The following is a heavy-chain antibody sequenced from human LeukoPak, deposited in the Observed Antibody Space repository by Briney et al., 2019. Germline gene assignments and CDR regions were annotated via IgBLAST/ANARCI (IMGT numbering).Heavy chain of an antibody. CDR1: GFTFGDYA. D-gene: IGHD4-17*01. J-gene: IGHJ4*02. V-gene: IGHV3-49*03. CDR3: TKTTHGIYY. Sequence: GRSLRLSCTASGFTFGDYALSWFRQAPGKGLEWVGFIRSKAYGGTTEYAASVKGRFTISRDDSKGIAYLQMNSLKTEDTAVYHCTKTTHGIYYWGQGTLVTVSS. CDR2: IRSKAYGGTT.